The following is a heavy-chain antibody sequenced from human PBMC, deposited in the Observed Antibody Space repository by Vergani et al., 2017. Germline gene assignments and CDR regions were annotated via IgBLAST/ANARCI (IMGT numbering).Heavy chain of an antibody. D-gene: IGHD6-13*01. CDR3: ARDRAVGSSSWIGLDP. J-gene: IGHJ5*02. Sequence: QVQLVQSGAEVKKPGSSVKVSCKASGGTFSSYAISWVRQAPGQGLEWMGGIIPIFGTANYAQKFQGRVTITADESTSTAYMELSSLRSEDTAVSYCARDRAVGSSSWIGLDPWGQGTLVTVSS. CDR1: GGTFSSYA. V-gene: IGHV1-69*01. CDR2: IIPIFGTA.